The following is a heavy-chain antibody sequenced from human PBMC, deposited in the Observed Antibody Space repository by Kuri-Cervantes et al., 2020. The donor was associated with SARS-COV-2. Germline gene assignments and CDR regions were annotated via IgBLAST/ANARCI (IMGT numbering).Heavy chain of an antibody. J-gene: IGHJ4*02. V-gene: IGHV1-69*10. D-gene: IGHD3-9*01. CDR2: IIPIFGIA. Sequence: SVKVSCKASGGTFSSYAISWVRQAPGQGLEWMGGIIPIFGIANYAQKFQGRVTITADKSTSTAYMELSSLRSEDTAVYYCARDTVDFDWLFHYWGQGTLVTVSS. CDR1: GGTFSSYA. CDR3: ARDTVDFDWLFHY.